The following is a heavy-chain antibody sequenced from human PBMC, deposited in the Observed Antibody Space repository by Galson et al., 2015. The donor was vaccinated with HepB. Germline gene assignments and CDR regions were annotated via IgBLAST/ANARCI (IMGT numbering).Heavy chain of an antibody. CDR1: GFTFSNYG. D-gene: IGHD2-15*01. CDR3: AKDPAARRVVPANFFDY. Sequence: SLRLSCAASGFTFSNYGMHWVRQAPGKGLEWVAIMSYDGNNKDYADSVKGRFTISRDNSKNTLYLQMNSLRPEDTAVYYCAKDPAARRVVPANFFDYWGQGTLVTVSS. V-gene: IGHV3-30*18. J-gene: IGHJ4*02. CDR2: MSYDGNNK.